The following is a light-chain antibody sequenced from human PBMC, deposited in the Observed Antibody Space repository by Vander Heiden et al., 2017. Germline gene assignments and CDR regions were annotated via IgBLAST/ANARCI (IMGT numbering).Light chain of an antibody. V-gene: IGLV3-21*02. CDR3: QVWDSSTNAV. Sequence: SYVLTQPPSVSVAPGQTARITCGGNNIGSKNVHWYQQKPGQAPVRVVYEDSDRPSGIPERFSGSNSGTTATLTISRVEAGDEADYYCQVWDSSTNAVFGGGSQLTVL. CDR2: EDS. CDR1: NIGSKN. J-gene: IGLJ7*01.